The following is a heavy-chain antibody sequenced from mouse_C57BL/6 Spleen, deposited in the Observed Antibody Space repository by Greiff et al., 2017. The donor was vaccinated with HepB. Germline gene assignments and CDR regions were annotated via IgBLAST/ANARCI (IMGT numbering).Heavy chain of an antibody. V-gene: IGHV1-52*01. CDR2: IDPSDSET. J-gene: IGHJ2*01. CDR1: GYTFTSYW. D-gene: IGHD1-1*01. CDR3: AQSLYDGSSYLYY. Sequence: VQLQQPGAELVRPGSSVKLSCKASGYTFTSYWMHWVKQRPIQGLEWIGNIDPSDSETHYNQKFKDKATLTVDKSSSTAYMQLSSLTSEDSAVYYSAQSLYDGSSYLYYWGQGTTLTVSS.